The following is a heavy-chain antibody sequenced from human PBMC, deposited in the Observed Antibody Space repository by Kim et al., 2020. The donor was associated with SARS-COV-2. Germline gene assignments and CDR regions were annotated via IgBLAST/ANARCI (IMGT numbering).Heavy chain of an antibody. CDR1: GFTFSGSA. Sequence: GGSLRLSCAASGFTFSGSAMHWVRQASGKGLAWVGRIRSKANSYATAYAASVKGRFTISRDDSKNTAYLQMNSLKTEDTAVYYCTRHREAILWFGERYGMDVWGQGTTVTVSS. J-gene: IGHJ6*02. D-gene: IGHD3-10*01. V-gene: IGHV3-73*01. CDR3: TRHREAILWFGERYGMDV. CDR2: IRSKANSYAT.